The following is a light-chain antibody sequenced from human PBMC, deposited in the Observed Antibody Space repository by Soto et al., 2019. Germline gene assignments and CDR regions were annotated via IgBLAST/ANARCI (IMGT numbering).Light chain of an antibody. CDR2: DVS. CDR3: CSYAGTYTWV. CDR1: SSDIGDSNY. J-gene: IGLJ3*02. V-gene: IGLV2-11*01. Sequence: QSVLTQPRSVSGSPGQSVTISCTGTSSDIGDSNYVSWYQQHPGKAPKLIIYDVSKRPSGVPDRFSGSKSGNTASLTISGLQAEDEADYYCCSYAGTYTWVFGGGTKLTVL.